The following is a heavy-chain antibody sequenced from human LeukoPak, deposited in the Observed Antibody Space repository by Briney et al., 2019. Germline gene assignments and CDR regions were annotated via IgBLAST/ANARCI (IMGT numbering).Heavy chain of an antibody. CDR2: TIPIFGTA. D-gene: IGHD3-9*01. J-gene: IGHJ1*01. V-gene: IGHV1-69*05. Sequence: SVKVSCKASGGTFSSYAISWVRQAPGQGLEWMGGTIPIFGTANYAQKFQGRVTITTDESTSTAYMELSSLRSEDTAVYYCARGDVLRYFDWSLGGEYFQHWGQGTLVTVSS. CDR3: ARGDVLRYFDWSLGGEYFQH. CDR1: GGTFSSYA.